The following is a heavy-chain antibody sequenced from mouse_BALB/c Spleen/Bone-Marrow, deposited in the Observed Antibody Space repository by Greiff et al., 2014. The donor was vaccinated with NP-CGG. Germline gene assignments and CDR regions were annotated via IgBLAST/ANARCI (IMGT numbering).Heavy chain of an antibody. CDR3: RRGDYHYCPIDY. J-gene: IGHJ4*01. CDR2: IYPGSGST. V-gene: IGHV1S22*01. D-gene: IGHD2-4*01. Sequence: LQQSGSELVRPGASVKLSCKASGYTFTSYWMHWVKQRPGQGLEWIGNIYPGSGSTNYDEKFKNKATLTVDKSSSAAYMQLRRLTSADDAVYYCRRGDYHYCPIDYWGQGTSVTVSS. CDR1: GYTFTSYW.